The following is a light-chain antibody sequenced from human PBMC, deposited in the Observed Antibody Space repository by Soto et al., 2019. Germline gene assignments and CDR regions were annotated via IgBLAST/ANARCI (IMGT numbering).Light chain of an antibody. V-gene: IGKV1-5*03. CDR1: QTISSW. J-gene: IGKJ1*01. Sequence: DIHMTHAPSSLSVSLGDRVTITCRAIQTISSWFAWYQQKPGKAPKLLIYTASTLQSGVPSRFSGSGSGTEFTLTISSLQPDDFATYYCQHYNSSSEAFGQGTKVDIK. CDR2: TAS. CDR3: QHYNSSSEA.